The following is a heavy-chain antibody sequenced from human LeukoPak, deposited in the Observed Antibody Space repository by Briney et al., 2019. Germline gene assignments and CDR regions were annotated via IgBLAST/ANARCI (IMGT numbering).Heavy chain of an antibody. CDR2: INSRSTTI. CDR3: ARDEWFWSGSNYYRNHWFDP. Sequence: GGSLRLSCAASGFTFSDYSMNWVRQAPGKGLEWVSYINSRSTTIFYADSVKGRFTISRDNAKNSLYLQMNSLRDEDTAVYYCARDEWFWSGSNYYRNHWFDPWGQGTLVTVSS. CDR1: GFTFSDYS. D-gene: IGHD3-3*01. J-gene: IGHJ5*02. V-gene: IGHV3-48*02.